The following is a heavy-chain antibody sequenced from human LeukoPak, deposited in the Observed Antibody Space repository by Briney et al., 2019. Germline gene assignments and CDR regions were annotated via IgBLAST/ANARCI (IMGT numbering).Heavy chain of an antibody. CDR1: GFTFSSYA. J-gene: IGHJ4*02. Sequence: GGSLRLSCAASGFTFSSYAMHWVRQAPGKGLEWVAVISCDGSNKYYADSVKGRFTISRDNSKNTLYLQMNSLRAEDTAVYYCARDPNYYDSSGYYHDYWGQGTLDTVSS. D-gene: IGHD3-22*01. CDR2: ISCDGSNK. CDR3: ARDPNYYDSSGYYHDY. V-gene: IGHV3-30-3*01.